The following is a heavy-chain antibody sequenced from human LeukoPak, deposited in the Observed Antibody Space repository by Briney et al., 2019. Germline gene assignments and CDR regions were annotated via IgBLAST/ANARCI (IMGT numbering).Heavy chain of an antibody. CDR2: IHYTGST. CDR1: GGSISSYY. D-gene: IGHD6-13*01. V-gene: IGHV4-59*01. Sequence: SETLSLTCTVSGGSISSYYWSWIRQSPGKGLECIGYIHYTGSTNYNPSLKSRVTISVETSKNQFSLKLKSVTAADTAVYYCAKDGGLQSSSWHYWGQGTLVTVSS. J-gene: IGHJ4*02. CDR3: AKDGGLQSSSWHY.